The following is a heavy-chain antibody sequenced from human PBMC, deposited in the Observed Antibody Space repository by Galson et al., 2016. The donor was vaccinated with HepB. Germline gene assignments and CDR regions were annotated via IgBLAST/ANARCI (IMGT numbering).Heavy chain of an antibody. CDR2: IKPDGSEK. CDR3: ARVSSSSWYEVVALDF. J-gene: IGHJ3*01. CDR1: GFNFRSYW. V-gene: IGHV3-7*01. D-gene: IGHD6-13*01. Sequence: SLRLSCAVSGFNFRSYWMSWVRQAPGKGLEWVANIKPDGSEKYYVDSVKGRFTISRDYAKNSVYLQMNSLRAEDTALYYCARVSSSSWYEVVALDFWGQGTTVTVSS.